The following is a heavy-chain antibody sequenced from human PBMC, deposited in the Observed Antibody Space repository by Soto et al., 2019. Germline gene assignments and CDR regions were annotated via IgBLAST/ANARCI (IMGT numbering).Heavy chain of an antibody. D-gene: IGHD3-10*01. J-gene: IGHJ5*02. CDR3: ARDAVVRGFYSWFDP. CDR2: IKQDGSQR. V-gene: IGHV3-7*05. CDR1: GFTFTNYW. Sequence: EVQLVESGGGWVQPGGSLRLSCAVSGFTFTNYWMSWVRQAPGKGLEWVANIKQDGSQRYYVDSVKGRFTISRDNAENSLYLQMNSLTADDTAVYYCARDAVVRGFYSWFDPWGQGALVTVSS.